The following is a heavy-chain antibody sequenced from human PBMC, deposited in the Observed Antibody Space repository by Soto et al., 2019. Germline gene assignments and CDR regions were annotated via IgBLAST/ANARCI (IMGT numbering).Heavy chain of an antibody. CDR1: GFTFSSYA. D-gene: IGHD1-7*01. V-gene: IGHV3-23*01. CDR3: AKKSWLGDLGVTGTRVGAFDI. CDR2: ISGSGGST. Sequence: EVQLLESGGGLVQPGGSLRLSCAASGFTFSSYAMSWVRQAPGKGLEWVSAISGSGGSTYYADSVKGRFTISRDNSKNTLYLQMNSLRAEDTAVYYCAKKSWLGDLGVTGTRVGAFDIWGQGTMVTVSS. J-gene: IGHJ3*02.